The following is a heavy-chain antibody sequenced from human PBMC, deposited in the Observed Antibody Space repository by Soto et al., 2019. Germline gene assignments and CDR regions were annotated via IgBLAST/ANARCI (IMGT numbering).Heavy chain of an antibody. D-gene: IGHD6-6*01. CDR3: AKVVEGIAARASFDY. CDR2: TSATGYTT. Sequence: GGSLILSCAASGFTFSVYSVLWVRQAPGRGLEWVSATSATGYTTYYAESVKGRFTISRDNSKNTLYLQMNSLRAEDTAIYYCAKVVEGIAARASFDYWGQGTLVTVSS. J-gene: IGHJ4*02. V-gene: IGHV3-23*01. CDR1: GFTFSVYS.